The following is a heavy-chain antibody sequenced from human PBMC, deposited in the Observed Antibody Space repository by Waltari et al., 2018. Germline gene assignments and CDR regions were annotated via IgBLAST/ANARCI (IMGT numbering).Heavy chain of an antibody. CDR3: ARGLGTYSGSGSLSPFDF. V-gene: IGHV1-46*01. J-gene: IGHJ4*02. CDR2: CIPDGGSA. D-gene: IGHD3-10*01. Sequence: QVQLVQSGAEVKKPGASLRVSCKASGYTFTSPSIHWVRQTPVQGLEWMGLCIPDGGSATYAQKFPFRVTMTSDTSTSTVYMELSSLKSDDTAIYYCARGLGTYSGSGSLSPFDFWGQGTPLTVSS. CDR1: GYTFTSPS.